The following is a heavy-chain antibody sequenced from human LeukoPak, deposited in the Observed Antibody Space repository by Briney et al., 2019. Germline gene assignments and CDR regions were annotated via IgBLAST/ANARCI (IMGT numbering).Heavy chain of an antibody. J-gene: IGHJ4*02. Sequence: NPSETLSLTCAVYGGSFSGYYWSWIRQPPGKGLEWIGEINHSGNTNYNPSLKSRVTISVDTSKNQFSLKLSSVTAADTAVYYCARGLVIVPAVGEYYFDHWGQGTLVTVSS. CDR2: INHSGNT. D-gene: IGHD2-2*01. CDR3: ARGLVIVPAVGEYYFDH. V-gene: IGHV4-34*01. CDR1: GGSFSGYY.